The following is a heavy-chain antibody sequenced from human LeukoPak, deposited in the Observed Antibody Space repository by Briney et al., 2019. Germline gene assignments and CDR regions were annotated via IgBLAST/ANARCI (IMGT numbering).Heavy chain of an antibody. CDR3: ARVPGRATRYHFDP. CDR1: GYTFTSYY. Sequence: GASVKVSCEASGYTFTSYYMHWVRQAPGQGLEWMGIINPSGGSTSYAQKFQGRVTMTRDTSISTAYMELSRLRSDDTAVYYCARVPGRATRYHFDPWGQGTLVTVSS. V-gene: IGHV1-46*01. J-gene: IGHJ5*02. CDR2: INPSGGST. D-gene: IGHD5-24*01.